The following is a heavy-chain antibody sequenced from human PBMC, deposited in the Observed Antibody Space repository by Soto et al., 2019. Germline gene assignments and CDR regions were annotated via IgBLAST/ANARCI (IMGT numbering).Heavy chain of an antibody. J-gene: IGHJ4*02. CDR3: ARDGRGIVVVPPARYPDY. D-gene: IGHD2-2*01. CDR1: GYTFTSYG. Sequence: QVQLVQSGAEVKKPGASVKVSCKASGYTFTSYGISWVRQAPGQGLEWMGWISAYNGNTNYAQKLQGRVTMTTDTSTSTAYMELRSLRSDDTAVYYCARDGRGIVVVPPARYPDYWGQGTLVTVSS. CDR2: ISAYNGNT. V-gene: IGHV1-18*01.